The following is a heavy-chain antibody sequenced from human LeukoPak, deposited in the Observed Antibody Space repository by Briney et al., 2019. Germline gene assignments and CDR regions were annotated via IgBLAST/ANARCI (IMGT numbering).Heavy chain of an antibody. CDR3: AKDLDSSWQSDYFDY. J-gene: IGHJ4*02. CDR2: ISGSGGST. D-gene: IGHD6-13*01. V-gene: IGHV3-23*01. Sequence: GGSLRLSCAASGFTFGSYAMSWVRQAPGKGLEWVSAISGSGGSTYYADSVKGRFTISRDNSKNTLYLQMNSLRAEDTAVYYRAKDLDSSWQSDYFDYWGQGTLVTVSS. CDR1: GFTFGSYA.